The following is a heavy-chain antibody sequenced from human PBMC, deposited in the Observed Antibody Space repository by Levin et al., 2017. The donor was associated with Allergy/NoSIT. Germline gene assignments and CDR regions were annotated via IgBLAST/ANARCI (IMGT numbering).Heavy chain of an antibody. CDR2: IKQDGSEK. V-gene: IGHV3-7*01. CDR1: GFTFSSYW. CDR3: ARVFSGGDFPIDY. Sequence: GESLKISCAASGFTFSSYWMSWVRQAPGKGLEWVANIKQDGSEKYYVDSVKGRFTISRDNAKNSLYLQMNSLRAEDTAVYYCARVFSGGDFPIDYWGQGTLVTVSS. J-gene: IGHJ4*02. D-gene: IGHD2-21*02.